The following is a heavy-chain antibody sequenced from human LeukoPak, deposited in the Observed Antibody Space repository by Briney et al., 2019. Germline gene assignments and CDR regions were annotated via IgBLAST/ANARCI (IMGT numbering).Heavy chain of an antibody. CDR2: IHYSGST. CDR1: VGSTSTHI. CDR3: ARHPSSSGLYYFDY. D-gene: IGHD6-19*01. J-gene: IGHJ4*02. Sequence: SETLSLTSTDSVGSTSTHISSSIRQPPGKGLEWIGYIHYSGSTKYNPSLKSRVTISVDTSKNQFSLKVSSVTAADRAFYYCARHPSSSGLYYFDYWGQGTLVTVSS. V-gene: IGHV4-59*08.